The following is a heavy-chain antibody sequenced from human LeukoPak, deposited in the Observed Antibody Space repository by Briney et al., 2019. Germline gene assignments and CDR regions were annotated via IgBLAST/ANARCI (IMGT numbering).Heavy chain of an antibody. Sequence: GALRLSCVALEFSFETYWMSWVRQAPGKGPEWVANINEDGSEKHYVGSVRGRFTISRDNADNSLHLQMNSLRPEDMGVYYCARGETMDVWGKGTTVTVSS. CDR3: ARGETMDV. J-gene: IGHJ6*03. V-gene: IGHV3-7*01. CDR2: INEDGSEK. CDR1: EFSFETYW. D-gene: IGHD5-24*01.